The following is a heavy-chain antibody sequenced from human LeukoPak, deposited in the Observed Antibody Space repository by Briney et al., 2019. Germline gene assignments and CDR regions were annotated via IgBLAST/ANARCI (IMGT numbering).Heavy chain of an antibody. Sequence: SETLSLTCTVSGASISNTGYYWAWIRQPPGRGLEWIGSIYYSGSTYYSPSLTSRVTMSLDTSKNRFSLKLNSVTAADTAVYYCARHVTSYSGLDQWGQGTHVTVSS. D-gene: IGHD3-16*01. V-gene: IGHV4-39*01. CDR1: GASISNTGYY. J-gene: IGHJ4*02. CDR2: IYYSGST. CDR3: ARHVTSYSGLDQ.